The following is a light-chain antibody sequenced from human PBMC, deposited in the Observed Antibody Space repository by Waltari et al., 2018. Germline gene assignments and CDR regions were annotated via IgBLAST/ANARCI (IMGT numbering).Light chain of an antibody. V-gene: IGLV1-44*01. J-gene: IGLJ2*01. Sequence: QSLLTQAPSASGTPGQRVTISCSGRDSNIGENTVSWFRHLPGTAPKLLIYANRQRPSGVPDRFSGSKSGTSTSLDIIGLQSDDEADYFCATWDDSLNAVVFGGGTRLTVL. CDR3: ATWDDSLNAVV. CDR1: DSNIGENT. CDR2: ANR.